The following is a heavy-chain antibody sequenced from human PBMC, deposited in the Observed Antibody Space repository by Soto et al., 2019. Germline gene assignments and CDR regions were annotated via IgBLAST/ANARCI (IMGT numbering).Heavy chain of an antibody. CDR3: VRGDVYCGGGRCFGGPMDV. D-gene: IGHD2-15*01. V-gene: IGHV3-66*01. CDR1: GFAVSSKY. CDR2: FNNVGSI. Sequence: EVQLVESGGGVVQPGGSLRLSCAASGFAVSSKYMSWVRQPPGREPEWVALFNNVGSIYHSESVKGRFTISRDSSKYTLDLQLNSLRAEDTAVYYCVRGDVYCGGGRCFGGPMDVWGKGTTVTVSS. J-gene: IGHJ6*03.